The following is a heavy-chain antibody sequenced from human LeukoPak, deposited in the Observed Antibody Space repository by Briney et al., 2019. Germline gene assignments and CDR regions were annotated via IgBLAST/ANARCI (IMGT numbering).Heavy chain of an antibody. Sequence: PGGSLRLSCVPSGFTFSSYGMHWVRQAPGKGLEWVAVISYDGSNKYYADSVKGRFTISRDNSKNTLYLQMNSLRTEDTAVYYCAKDWGYSGYWFDYWGQGTLVTVSS. V-gene: IGHV3-30*18. D-gene: IGHD5-12*01. CDR1: GFTFSSYG. J-gene: IGHJ4*02. CDR3: AKDWGYSGYWFDY. CDR2: ISYDGSNK.